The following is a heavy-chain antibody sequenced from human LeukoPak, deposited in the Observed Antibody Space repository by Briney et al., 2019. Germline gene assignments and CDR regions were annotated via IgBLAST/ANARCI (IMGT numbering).Heavy chain of an antibody. CDR2: IFYSGST. J-gene: IGHJ3*02. D-gene: IGHD3-22*01. Sequence: SETLSLTCTVSGDSISRRSYFWAWIRQSPGTGLEWIGSIFYSGSTYYNPSLKSRVTISVDKSKNQFSLKLSSVTAADTAVYYCARESILVYYYDSRYAFDIWGQGTMVTVSS. CDR1: GDSISRRSYF. V-gene: IGHV4-39*07. CDR3: ARESILVYYYDSRYAFDI.